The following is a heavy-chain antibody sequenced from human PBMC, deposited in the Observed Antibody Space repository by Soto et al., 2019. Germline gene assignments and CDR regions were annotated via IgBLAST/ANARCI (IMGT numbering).Heavy chain of an antibody. CDR1: GFTFSSYG. CDR2: IWYDGSNK. V-gene: IGHV3-33*01. Sequence: QVQLVESGGGVVQPGRSLRLSCAASGFTFSSYGMHWVRQAPGKGLEWVAVIWYDGSNKYYADSVKGRFTISRDNSKNTLYLQMNSLRAEDTAVYYCARDEARPAFDYWGQGTLVTVSS. J-gene: IGHJ4*02. CDR3: ARDEARPAFDY.